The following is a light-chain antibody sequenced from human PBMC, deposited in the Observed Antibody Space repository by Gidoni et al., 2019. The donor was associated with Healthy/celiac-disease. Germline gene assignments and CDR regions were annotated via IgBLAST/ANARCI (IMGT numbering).Light chain of an antibody. V-gene: IGLV3-21*02. CDR1: NIGSKS. Sequence: SYVRTQPPSVSVATGQTARIPCGGNNIGSKSVHWYQQKPGQAPVLVVYDDSDRPSGIPERFSGSNSGNTATLTLSRVEAGDEADYYCQVWDSSSDHVVFGGGTKLTVL. CDR3: QVWDSSSDHVV. CDR2: DDS. J-gene: IGLJ2*01.